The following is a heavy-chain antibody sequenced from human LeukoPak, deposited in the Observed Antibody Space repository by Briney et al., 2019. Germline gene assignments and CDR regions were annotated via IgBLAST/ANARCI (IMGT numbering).Heavy chain of an antibody. Sequence: PGGSLRLSCATSGFTFVGNAMSWVRQAPGKGLEWVSVVSGSDGSSHYADSVKGRFTISVDNSKNTLHLQMNSLRAEDTAVYYCAKGGLGGYNAVFDHWGQGTLVTVSS. CDR1: GFTFVGNA. CDR3: AKGGLGGYNAVFDH. V-gene: IGHV3-23*01. J-gene: IGHJ4*02. CDR2: VSGSDGSS. D-gene: IGHD5-24*01.